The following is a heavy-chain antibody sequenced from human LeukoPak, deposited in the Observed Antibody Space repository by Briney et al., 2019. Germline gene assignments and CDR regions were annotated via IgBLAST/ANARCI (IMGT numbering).Heavy chain of an antibody. V-gene: IGHV3-53*01. CDR3: ARGFGYSYGFDY. J-gene: IGHJ4*02. CDR2: IYSGGKT. CDR1: GFTVSSNC. D-gene: IGHD5-18*01. Sequence: GGSLRLSCAASGFTVSSNCMSWVRQAPGKGLEWVSVIYSGGKTYYADSVKGRFTISRDNSKNTLYLQMNSLRAEDTAVYYCARGFGYSYGFDYWGQGTLVTVSS.